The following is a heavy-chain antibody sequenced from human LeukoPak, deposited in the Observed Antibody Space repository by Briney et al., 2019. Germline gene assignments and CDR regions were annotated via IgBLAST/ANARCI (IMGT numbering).Heavy chain of an antibody. CDR1: GGPFSAYY. D-gene: IGHD3-9*01. V-gene: IGHV4-34*01. Sequence: SETLSLTCAVYGGPFSAYYWSWIRQPPGKGLEGSGEINHSGSTNYNPSLKSRVTISVDTSKNQFSLKLSSVTAADTAVYYCARHDILTGYYFDYWGQGTLVTVSS. CDR3: ARHDILTGYYFDY. J-gene: IGHJ4*02. CDR2: INHSGST.